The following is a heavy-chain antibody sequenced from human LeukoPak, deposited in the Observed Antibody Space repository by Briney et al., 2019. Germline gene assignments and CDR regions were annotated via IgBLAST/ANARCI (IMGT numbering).Heavy chain of an antibody. CDR2: IYYSGST. J-gene: IGHJ6*02. D-gene: IGHD2-2*01. V-gene: IGHV4-59*01. CDR3: ARAGGGCRRTSCPIPYYGLDV. Sequence: SETLSLTCTVSGGSISGYYWNWIRQPPGKGLEWIGHIYYSGSTDYNPSLKSRVTILVDTSKSQFSLKLTSVTAADTAVYYCARAGGGCRRTSCPIPYYGLDVWGQGTTVTVSS. CDR1: GGSISGYY.